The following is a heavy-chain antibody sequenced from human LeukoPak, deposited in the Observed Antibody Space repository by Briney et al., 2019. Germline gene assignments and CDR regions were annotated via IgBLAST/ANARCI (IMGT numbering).Heavy chain of an antibody. J-gene: IGHJ6*03. CDR2: IIPIFGTA. Sequence: SVKVSCKASGGAFSSYAISWVRQAPGQGLEWMGGIIPIFGTANYAQKFQGRVTITADESTSTAYMELSSLRSEDTAVYYCARGAGMLWFGEIRSYYMDVWGKGTTVTISS. V-gene: IGHV1-69*13. CDR3: ARGAGMLWFGEIRSYYMDV. D-gene: IGHD3-10*01. CDR1: GGAFSSYA.